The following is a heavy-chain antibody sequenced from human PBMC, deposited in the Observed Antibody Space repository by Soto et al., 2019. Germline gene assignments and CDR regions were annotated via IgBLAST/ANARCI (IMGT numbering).Heavy chain of an antibody. J-gene: IGHJ6*02. V-gene: IGHV1-69*01. Sequence: QVQLVQSGAEVKKPGSSVKVSCKASGGTFSSYAISWVRQAPGQGLEWMGGIIPIFGTANYAQKFQGRVTITADESTSTAYMELSSLRSEDTAVYYCARGRRPQPSNPYYYYYGMDVWGQGTTVTVSS. CDR3: ARGRRPQPSNPYYYYYGMDV. CDR1: GGTFSSYA. CDR2: IIPIFGTA. D-gene: IGHD7-27*01.